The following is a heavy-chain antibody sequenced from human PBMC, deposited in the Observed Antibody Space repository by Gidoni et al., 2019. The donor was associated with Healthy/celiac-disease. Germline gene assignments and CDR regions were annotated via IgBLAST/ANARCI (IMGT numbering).Heavy chain of an antibody. CDR2: RYSSGST. Sequence: QAQLQASGPRPVTPSATLSLTRTASGGSISRCYWSWIRQPPGKGLEWIGYRYSSGSTNYTPSLKSRVNISVDTSKNQFSLKLSCVTAADTAVYYCAREDYYCGMDVWGQGTTVTVSS. J-gene: IGHJ6*02. V-gene: IGHV4-59*01. CDR1: GGSISRCY. CDR3: AREDYYCGMDV.